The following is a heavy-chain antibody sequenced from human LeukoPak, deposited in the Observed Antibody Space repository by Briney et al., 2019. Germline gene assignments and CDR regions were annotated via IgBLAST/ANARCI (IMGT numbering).Heavy chain of an antibody. V-gene: IGHV3-30*18. D-gene: IGHD3-9*01. CDR3: AKGNYDILTGYLDAFDI. CDR1: GFTFSSYG. Sequence: GSLRLSCAASGFTFSSYGMHWVRQAPGKGLEWVAVISYDGSNKYYADSVKGRFTISRDNSKNTLYLQMNSLRAEDTAVYYCAKGNYDILTGYLDAFDIWGQGTMVTVSS. CDR2: ISYDGSNK. J-gene: IGHJ3*02.